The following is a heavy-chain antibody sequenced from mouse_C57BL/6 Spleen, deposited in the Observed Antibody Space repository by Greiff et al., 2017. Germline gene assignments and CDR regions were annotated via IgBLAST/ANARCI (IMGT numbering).Heavy chain of an antibody. CDR3: ARYSYYGYDEGIDY. Sequence: QVQLKESGPELVKPGASVKISCKASGYAFSSSWMNWVKQRPGKGLEWIGRIYPGDGDTNYNGKFKGKATLTADKSSSTAYMQLSSLTSEDSAVYFCARYSYYGYDEGIDYWGQGTTLTVSS. V-gene: IGHV1-82*01. CDR2: IYPGDGDT. D-gene: IGHD2-9*01. J-gene: IGHJ2*01. CDR1: GYAFSSSW.